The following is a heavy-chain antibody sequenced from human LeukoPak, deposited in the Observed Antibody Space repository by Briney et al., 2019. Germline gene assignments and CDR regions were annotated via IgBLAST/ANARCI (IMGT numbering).Heavy chain of an antibody. Sequence: GGSLRLSCAASGFAFSSYGMHWVRQAPGKGLEWVALISYDGTNKYYADSVKGRFTISRDNSKSTLYLQMNSLRAEDTAVYYCARDWAPRGYSYGLPMDYWGQGTLVTVSS. V-gene: IGHV3-30*03. CDR1: GFAFSSYG. D-gene: IGHD5-18*01. CDR3: ARDWAPRGYSYGLPMDY. J-gene: IGHJ4*02. CDR2: ISYDGTNK.